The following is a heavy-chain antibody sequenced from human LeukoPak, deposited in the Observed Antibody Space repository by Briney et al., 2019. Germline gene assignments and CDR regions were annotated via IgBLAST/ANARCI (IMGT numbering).Heavy chain of an antibody. CDR3: ARVRCSAGTCSYFDY. CDR1: GFTFSSYS. CDR2: ISSGGTTI. V-gene: IGHV3-48*02. J-gene: IGHJ4*02. D-gene: IGHD2-15*01. Sequence: GSLRLSCAASGFTFSSYSMNWVRQAPGKGLEWVSYISSGGTTIYYADSVKGRFTISRDNAKNSLYLQMNSLIDEDTAVYYCARVRCSAGTCSYFDYWGQGTLVTVSS.